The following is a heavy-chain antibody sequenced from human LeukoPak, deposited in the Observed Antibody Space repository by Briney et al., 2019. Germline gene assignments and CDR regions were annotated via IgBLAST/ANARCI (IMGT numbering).Heavy chain of an antibody. Sequence: SETLSLTCTVSGGSVSSDSWNWIRQSPGKGLEWIGYIYNTGNSNHNPSLKNRVTISFDKSKNQLSLALSSVTAADTAMYYCSRLGKMKLLQGVFWYFDLWGRGTIVTVSS. D-gene: IGHD3-10*01. CDR1: GGSVSSDS. V-gene: IGHV4-4*08. J-gene: IGHJ2*01. CDR3: SRLGKMKLLQGVFWYFDL. CDR2: IYNTGNS.